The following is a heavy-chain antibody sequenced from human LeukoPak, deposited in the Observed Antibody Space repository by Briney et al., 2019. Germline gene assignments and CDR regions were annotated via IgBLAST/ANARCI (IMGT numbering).Heavy chain of an antibody. V-gene: IGHV3-21*01. Sequence: GGSLRHSCAASGFTFSSYSMNWVRQAPGKGLEWVSSISSSSSYIYYADSVKGRFTISRDNAKNSLFLQMNSLRAEDTAVYYCARGAYGGNFFPGYWGQGTLVTVSS. J-gene: IGHJ4*02. CDR3: ARGAYGGNFFPGY. CDR2: ISSSSSYI. D-gene: IGHD4-17*01. CDR1: GFTFSSYS.